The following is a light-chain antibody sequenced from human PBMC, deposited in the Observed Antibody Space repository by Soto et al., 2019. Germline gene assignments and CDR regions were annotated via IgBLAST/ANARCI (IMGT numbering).Light chain of an antibody. V-gene: IGKV2-28*01. CDR1: QTLLYRNGNNY. CDR2: LAS. CDR3: MQALQSPAT. Sequence: DIVMTQSPVSLPVTPGESASISCRSSQTLLYRNGNNYLNWYLQKPGQSPQLLIFLASTRASGVPDRISGSGSGKDFTLRISRVEAEDVGVYYCMQALQSPATFGGGTKVEIK. J-gene: IGKJ4*01.